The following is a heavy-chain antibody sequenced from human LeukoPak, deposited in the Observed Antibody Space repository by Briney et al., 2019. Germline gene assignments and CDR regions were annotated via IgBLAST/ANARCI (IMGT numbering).Heavy chain of an antibody. CDR2: INPSGGST. D-gene: IGHD3-22*01. J-gene: IGHJ4*02. CDR1: RYTLTSTS. Sequence: ASPRDSCKPPRYTLTSTSLYWGPHTQGQGNEWMGIINPSGGSTSYAQKFQGRVTMTRDTSTSTVYMELSSLRSEDTAVYYCARDHDSSGWFDYWGQGTLVTVSS. V-gene: IGHV1-46*01. CDR3: ARDHDSSGWFDY.